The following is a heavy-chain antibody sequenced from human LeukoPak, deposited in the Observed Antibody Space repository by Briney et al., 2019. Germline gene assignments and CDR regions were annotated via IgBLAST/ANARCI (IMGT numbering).Heavy chain of an antibody. Sequence: SETLSLTCAVSGGSISSGGYSWSWIRQPPGKGLEWIGYIYYSGSTYYNPSLKSRVTISVDTSKNQFSLKLSSVTAADTAVYYCARVSVTETPYYFDYWGQGTLVTVSS. D-gene: IGHD4-17*01. CDR2: IYYSGST. CDR1: GGSISSGGYS. CDR3: ARVSVTETPYYFDY. J-gene: IGHJ4*02. V-gene: IGHV4-30-4*07.